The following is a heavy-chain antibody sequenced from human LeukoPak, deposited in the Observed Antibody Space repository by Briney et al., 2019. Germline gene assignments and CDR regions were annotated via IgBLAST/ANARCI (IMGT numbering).Heavy chain of an antibody. CDR2: ISGSGGST. V-gene: IGHV3-23*01. CDR1: GFTFSSYA. J-gene: IGHJ4*02. CDR3: AKDHVVVVAAIGY. Sequence: GGSLRLSCAASGFTFSSYAMSWVRQAPGKGLEWVSAISGSGGSTYYADPVKGRFTISRDNSKNTLYLQMNSLRAEDTAVYYCAKDHVVVVAAIGYWGQGTLVTVSS. D-gene: IGHD2-15*01.